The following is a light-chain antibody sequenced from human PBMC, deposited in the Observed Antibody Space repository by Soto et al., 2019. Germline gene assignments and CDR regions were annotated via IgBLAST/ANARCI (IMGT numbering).Light chain of an antibody. CDR1: NIGSQS. Sequence: SSELTQPPSGSVAPGQTARITCGGNNIGSQSVHWYQQKPGQAPVMVVYDDSDRPSGIPERFSGSNSGNTATLTISRVEAGDEADYYCQVWDSSTDHYVFAAGTKVTVL. CDR2: DDS. CDR3: QVWDSSTDHYV. J-gene: IGLJ1*01. V-gene: IGLV3-21*02.